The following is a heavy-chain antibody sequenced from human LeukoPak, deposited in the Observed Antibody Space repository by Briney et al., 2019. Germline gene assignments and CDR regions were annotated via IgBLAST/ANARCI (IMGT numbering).Heavy chain of an antibody. V-gene: IGHV1-18*01. Sequence: ASVKVSCTASGYTFTNYAINWMRQAPGQGLEWMGWIGGYKGNTHYAQKFQGRVSMTTDTSASTAYMELSSLRSDDTAVYYCARITTGYSDLTRDFDYWGQGTLVTVSS. CDR1: GYTFTNYA. CDR2: IGGYKGNT. J-gene: IGHJ4*02. CDR3: ARITTGYSDLTRDFDY. D-gene: IGHD1-26*01.